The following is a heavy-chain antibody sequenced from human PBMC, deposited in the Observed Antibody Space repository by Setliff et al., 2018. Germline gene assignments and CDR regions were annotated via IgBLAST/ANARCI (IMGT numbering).Heavy chain of an antibody. D-gene: IGHD5-12*01. Sequence: SETLSLTCTVSGASLNSGTYYWGWIRQTPGKGLEWIGRIYYRGDTYFNPSLESRVTLSVDTSKNQFSLKLRSVTAADTAVYYCARGGTFRYFDFWGQGAPVTVSS. V-gene: IGHV4-39*07. CDR3: ARGGTFRYFDF. CDR1: GASLNSGTYY. J-gene: IGHJ4*02. CDR2: IYYRGDT.